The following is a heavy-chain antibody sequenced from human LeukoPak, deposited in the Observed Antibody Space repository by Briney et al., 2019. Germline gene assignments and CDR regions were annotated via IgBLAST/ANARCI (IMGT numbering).Heavy chain of an antibody. D-gene: IGHD2-2*01. J-gene: IGHJ4*02. Sequence: ASVKVSCKASGYTFTSYDINWVRQATGQGLEWMGWMNPNSGNTGYAQKFQGRVTMTRNTSISTAYMKLSSLRSEDTAVYYCARSRCSNSTSCYYFFFFDSWGQGSLVTVSS. CDR3: ARSRCSNSTSCYYFFFFDS. CDR1: GYTFTSYD. V-gene: IGHV1-8*01. CDR2: MNPNSGNT.